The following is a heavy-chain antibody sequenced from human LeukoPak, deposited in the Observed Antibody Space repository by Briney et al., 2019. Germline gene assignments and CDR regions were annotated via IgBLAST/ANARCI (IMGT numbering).Heavy chain of an antibody. D-gene: IGHD1-26*01. CDR2: INPNSGGT. Sequence: ASVKVSCKASGGTFSSYAISWVRQAPGQGLEWMGWINPNSGGTNYAQKFQGWVTMTRDTSISTAYMELSRLRSDDTAVYYCARVTVESGSYDYWGQGTLVTVSS. V-gene: IGHV1-2*04. J-gene: IGHJ4*02. CDR3: ARVTVESGSYDY. CDR1: GGTFSSYA.